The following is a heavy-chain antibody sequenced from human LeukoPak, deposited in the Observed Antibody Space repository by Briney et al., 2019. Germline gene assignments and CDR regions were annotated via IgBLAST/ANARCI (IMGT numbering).Heavy chain of an antibody. D-gene: IGHD3-3*01. CDR1: GGSISSYY. Sequence: SETLSLTCTVSGGSISSYYWSWIRQPPGKGLEWIGYIYYSGSTSYNPSLKSRVTISVDTSKNQFSLKLSSVTAADTAVYYCARDLRAASNWFDPWGQGTLVTVSS. CDR2: IYYSGST. CDR3: ARDLRAASNWFDP. J-gene: IGHJ5*02. V-gene: IGHV4-59*01.